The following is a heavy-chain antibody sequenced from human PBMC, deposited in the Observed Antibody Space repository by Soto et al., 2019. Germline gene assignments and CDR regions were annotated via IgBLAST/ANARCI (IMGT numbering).Heavy chain of an antibody. J-gene: IGHJ6*02. CDR2: IYYSGRT. CDR3: SRDVDFGEEDV. V-gene: IGHV4-39*07. Sequence: SVTIRLTCAVSGGNINSAYYWGCIRQTPGKGLEWIGSIYYSGRTNYNPSLKSRVTISIDTSKNQFSLKLTSATAADTAVYYCSRDVDFGEEDVWGQGTTVTVSS. D-gene: IGHD4-17*01. CDR1: GGNINSAYY.